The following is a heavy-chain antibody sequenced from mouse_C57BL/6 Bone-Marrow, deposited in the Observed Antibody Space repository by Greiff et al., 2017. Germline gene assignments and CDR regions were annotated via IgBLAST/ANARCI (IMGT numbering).Heavy chain of an antibody. J-gene: IGHJ4*01. D-gene: IGHD1-1*01. CDR1: GYTFTSYW. CDR3: SRLNGHYCGSPSYAMDY. V-gene: IGHV1-53*01. CDR2: INPSTGGT. Sequence: VQLQQPGTELVKPGASVKLSCKASGYTFTSYWMHWVKQRPGQGLEWIGNINPSTGGTNYNQKFKGKATLTVDKSSSTAYMSLSSLTSVDSAVYYCSRLNGHYCGSPSYAMDYWGQGTSVTVSS.